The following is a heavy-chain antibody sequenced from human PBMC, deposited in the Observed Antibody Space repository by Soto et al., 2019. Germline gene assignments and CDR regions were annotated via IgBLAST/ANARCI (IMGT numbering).Heavy chain of an antibody. CDR1: GFTFSGSA. J-gene: IGHJ6*02. CDR3: TSTWGSTEWLQPPYYGMDV. Sequence: EVQLVESGGGLVQPGGSLKLSCAASGFTFSGSAMHWVRQASGKGLEWVGRIRSKANSYATAYAASVKGRFTISRDDSKNTAYLQMNSLKTEDTAVYYCTSTWGSTEWLQPPYYGMDVWGQGTTVTVSS. D-gene: IGHD5-12*01. CDR2: IRSKANSYAT. V-gene: IGHV3-73*02.